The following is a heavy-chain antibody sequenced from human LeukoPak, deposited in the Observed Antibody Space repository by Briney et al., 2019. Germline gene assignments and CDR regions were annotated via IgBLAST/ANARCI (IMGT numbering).Heavy chain of an antibody. D-gene: IGHD3/OR15-3a*01. CDR1: GGTFSSYA. J-gene: IGHJ4*02. CDR3: ASGDDLRTLPFDY. CDR2: IIPIFGTA. V-gene: IGHV1-69*13. Sequence: ASVKVSCKAPGGTFSSYAISWVRQAPGQGLEWMGGIIPIFGTANYAQKFQGRVTITADESTSTAYMELSSLRSEDTAVYYCASGDDLRTLPFDYWGQGTLVTVSS.